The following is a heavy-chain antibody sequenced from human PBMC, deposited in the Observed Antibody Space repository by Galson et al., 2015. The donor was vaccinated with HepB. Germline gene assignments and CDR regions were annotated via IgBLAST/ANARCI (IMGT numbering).Heavy chain of an antibody. CDR1: GFTFGDYA. Sequence: SLRLSCAASGFTFGDYAMSWVRQAPGKGLEWVGFIRSKAYRETTEYAASVEGRFTISRDDSKSIAYLQMNSLKTEDTAVYYCTREFKRSFDWLYHFYYYGVDVWGQGTTVTVSS. CDR2: IRSKAYRETT. CDR3: TREFKRSFDWLYHFYYYGVDV. J-gene: IGHJ6*02. V-gene: IGHV3-49*04. D-gene: IGHD3-9*01.